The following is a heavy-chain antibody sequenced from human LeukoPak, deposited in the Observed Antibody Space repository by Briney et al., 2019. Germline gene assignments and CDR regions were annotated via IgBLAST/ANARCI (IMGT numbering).Heavy chain of an antibody. CDR3: ARSVNDFWSGYDY. V-gene: IGHV3-66*01. D-gene: IGHD3-3*01. J-gene: IGHJ4*02. CDR2: LFSDGTT. Sequence: GGSLRLSCVASGFTVSTNYMSWVRQAPGKGLEWVSVLFSDGTTYYADSVKGRFTISRDNSKNTLYLQMNSLRAEDTAVYYCARSVNDFWSGYDYWGQGTLVTVSS. CDR1: GFTVSTNY.